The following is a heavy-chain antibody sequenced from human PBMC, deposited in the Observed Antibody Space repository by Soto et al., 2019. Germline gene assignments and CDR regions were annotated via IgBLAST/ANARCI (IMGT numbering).Heavy chain of an antibody. J-gene: IGHJ5*02. V-gene: IGHV3-23*01. Sequence: GGSLRLSGVASRCNFSNYTMTWVRQAPGKGLEWVSGIGGTGTDTHYADPVRGRFTISRDDYTMYLQMTRLRVEDTAVYYCVKDAVPYNGEWDWFDPWGHGTLVTVSS. CDR2: IGGTGTDT. CDR1: RCNFSNYT. D-gene: IGHD3-10*01. CDR3: VKDAVPYNGEWDWFDP.